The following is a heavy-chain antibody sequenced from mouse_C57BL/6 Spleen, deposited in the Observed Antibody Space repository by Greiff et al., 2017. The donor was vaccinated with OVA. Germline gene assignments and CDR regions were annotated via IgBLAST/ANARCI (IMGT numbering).Heavy chain of an antibody. D-gene: IGHD1-1*01. CDR3: ARWAHYYGSSGFDY. V-gene: IGHV1-82*01. CDR1: GYAFSSSW. CDR2: IYPGDGDT. J-gene: IGHJ2*01. Sequence: QVQLKESGPELVKPGASVKISCKASGYAFSSSWMNWVKQRPGKGLEWIGRIYPGDGDTNYNGKFKGKATLTADKSSSTAYMQLSSLTSEDSAVYFCARWAHYYGSSGFDYWGQGTTLTVSS.